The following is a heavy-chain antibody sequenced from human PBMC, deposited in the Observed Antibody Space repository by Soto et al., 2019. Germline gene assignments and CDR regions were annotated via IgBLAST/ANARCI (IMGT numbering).Heavy chain of an antibody. V-gene: IGHV3-21*01. CDR3: AREAEIQLWFGRHGSYFDY. J-gene: IGHJ4*02. D-gene: IGHD5-18*01. Sequence: GGSLRLSCAASGFTFSSYWMSWVRQAPGKGLEWVSSISSSSSYIYYADSVKGRFTISRDNAKNSLYLQMNSLRAEDTAVYYCAREAEIQLWFGRHGSYFDYCGQGTLVTVSS. CDR2: ISSSSSYI. CDR1: GFTFSSYW.